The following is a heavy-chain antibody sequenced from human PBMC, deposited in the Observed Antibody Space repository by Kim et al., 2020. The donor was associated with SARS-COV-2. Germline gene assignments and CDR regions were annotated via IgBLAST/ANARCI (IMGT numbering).Heavy chain of an antibody. Sequence: GGSLRLSCAASGFTFSDYYMSWIRQAPGKGLEWVSYISSSGSTIYYADSVKGRFTISRDNAKNSLYLQMNSLRAEDTAVYYCARDPNEYEYSSGWFKDAFDIWGQGTMVTVSS. CDR1: GFTFSDYY. J-gene: IGHJ3*02. CDR3: ARDPNEYEYSSGWFKDAFDI. V-gene: IGHV3-11*01. D-gene: IGHD6-19*01. CDR2: ISSSGSTI.